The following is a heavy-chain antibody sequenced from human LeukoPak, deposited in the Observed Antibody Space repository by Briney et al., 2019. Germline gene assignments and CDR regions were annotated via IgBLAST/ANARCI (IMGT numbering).Heavy chain of an antibody. Sequence: ASVTVSCTASGYTFTNYDINWVRQATGQGLEWMGWMNTNSGNTGYAQKFQGRVTMTRDTSISTAYMELSSLRSDDTAVYYCARVTGSIDYWGQGTLVAASS. J-gene: IGHJ4*02. D-gene: IGHD1-26*01. CDR2: MNTNSGNT. V-gene: IGHV1-8*01. CDR1: GYTFTNYD. CDR3: ARVTGSIDY.